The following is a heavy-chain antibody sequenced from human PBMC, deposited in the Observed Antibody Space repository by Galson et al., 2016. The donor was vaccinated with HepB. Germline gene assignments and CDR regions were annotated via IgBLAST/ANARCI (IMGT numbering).Heavy chain of an antibody. CDR2: ISRSSSYI. CDR1: GFTFSDYY. V-gene: IGHV3-11*06. D-gene: IGHD3-16*01. CDR3: AREGRGAYSNTIDS. J-gene: IGHJ4*02. Sequence: SLRLSCAASGFTFSDYYMSWIRQAPGKGLEWISYISRSSSYIIYADSVKGRFTISRDDARNSLYLQMNSLRAEEPAVYYCAREGRGAYSNTIDSWGQGTLVTVSS.